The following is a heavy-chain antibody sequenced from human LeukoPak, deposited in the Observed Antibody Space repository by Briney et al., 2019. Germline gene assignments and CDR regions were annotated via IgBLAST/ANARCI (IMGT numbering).Heavy chain of an antibody. V-gene: IGHV3-23*01. CDR3: AKGSYYDSSGSFYFDY. Sequence: GGSLRLSCAASGFTFSSYAMSWIRQAPGKGLEWVSGISGSGDNTYYADSVKGRFTISRDNSKNTLYVQVSSLGTEGTAAYYCAKGSYYDSSGSFYFDYWGQGTLVTVSS. CDR2: ISGSGDNT. J-gene: IGHJ4*02. CDR1: GFTFSSYA. D-gene: IGHD3-22*01.